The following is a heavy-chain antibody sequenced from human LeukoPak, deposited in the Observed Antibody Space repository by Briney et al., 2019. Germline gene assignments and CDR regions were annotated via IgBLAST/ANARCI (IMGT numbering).Heavy chain of an antibody. V-gene: IGHV3-15*01. CDR2: IKSKVDGETT. Sequence: GGSLRLSCAASGFLFKNAWMTWVRQAPGKGLEWVGRIKSKVDGETTDYAAPVKGRFTISRDDSKNTLYLQMNSLKTEDTAVYYCTSAHGYCSSTSCYVFPIDYWGQGTLVTVSS. CDR1: GFLFKNAW. CDR3: TSAHGYCSSTSCYVFPIDY. J-gene: IGHJ4*02. D-gene: IGHD2-2*01.